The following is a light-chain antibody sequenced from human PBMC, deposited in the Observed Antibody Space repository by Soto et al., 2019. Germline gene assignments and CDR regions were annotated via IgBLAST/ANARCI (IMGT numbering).Light chain of an antibody. CDR3: QQSDSTPYT. Sequence: DIQMTQSPSSLSASVGDRVTITCRASQTISTYLNWYQQKPGKAPRLLIYEASSLLSGVPSTYSSSGSGTDFTLTIASLQPEDFSTYYWQQSDSTPYTFGQGTKVEI. V-gene: IGKV1-39*01. J-gene: IGKJ2*01. CDR1: QTISTY. CDR2: EAS.